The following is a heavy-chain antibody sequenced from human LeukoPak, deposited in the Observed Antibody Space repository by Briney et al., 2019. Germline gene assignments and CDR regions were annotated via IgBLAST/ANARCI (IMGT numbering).Heavy chain of an antibody. J-gene: IGHJ5*02. CDR3: ASAYYDSSGYSFPFDP. Sequence: ASVKVSCKASGYTFTSYGISWVRQAPGQGLEWMGWISAYNGNTNYAQKLQGRVTMTTDTSTSTAYMELRSLRSDDTAVYYCASAYYDSSGYSFPFDPWGQGTLVTVSS. CDR2: ISAYNGNT. CDR1: GYTFTSYG. V-gene: IGHV1-18*01. D-gene: IGHD3-22*01.